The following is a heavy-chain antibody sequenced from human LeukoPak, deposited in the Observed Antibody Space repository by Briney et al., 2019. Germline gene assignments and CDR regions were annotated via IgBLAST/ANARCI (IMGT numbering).Heavy chain of an antibody. CDR1: GLTFSSYW. CDR3: ARRYTGSYSYFDY. D-gene: IGHD1-26*01. V-gene: IGHV3-7*01. CDR2: IKQDGSEK. J-gene: IGHJ4*02. Sequence: PGGSLRLSCAASGLTFSSYWMSWVRQAPGKGLEWVANIKQDGSEKYYVDSVKGRFTISRDNAKNSLYLQMNSLRAEDTAVYYCARRYTGSYSYFDYWGQGTLVTVSS.